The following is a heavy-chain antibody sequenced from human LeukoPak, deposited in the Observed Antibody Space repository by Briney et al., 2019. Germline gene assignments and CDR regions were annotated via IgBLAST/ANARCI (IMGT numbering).Heavy chain of an antibody. V-gene: IGHV1-69*05. D-gene: IGHD3-9*01. CDR2: IIPIFGTE. Sequence: SVKVSYKASRGTFSNYVISWVRQAPGQGLEGMGGIIPIFGTENYQQKFQGRVTITTDESTSKVYMELSSLRAEDTAVCYCARFRYFDWLRDFDIWGQGTMVTVSS. J-gene: IGHJ3*02. CDR1: RGTFSNYV. CDR3: ARFRYFDWLRDFDI.